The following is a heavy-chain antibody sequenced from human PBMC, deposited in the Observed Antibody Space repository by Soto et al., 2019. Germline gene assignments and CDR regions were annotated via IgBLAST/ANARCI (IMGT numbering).Heavy chain of an antibody. CDR1: GYSFTSYW. CDR3: ARHVRDVVVPAGMDV. CDR2: IYPGDSDT. D-gene: IGHD2-2*01. J-gene: IGHJ6*02. Sequence: PGESLKISCKGSGYSFTSYWIGWVRQMPGKGLECMGIIYPGDSDTRYSPSFQGQVTISADKSISTAYLQWSSLKASDTAMYYCARHVRDVVVPAGMDVWGQGTTVTVSS. V-gene: IGHV5-51*01.